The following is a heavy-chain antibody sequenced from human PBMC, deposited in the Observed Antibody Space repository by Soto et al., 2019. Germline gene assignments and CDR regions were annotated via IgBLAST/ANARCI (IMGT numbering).Heavy chain of an antibody. Sequence: SETLSLTCSASGGSISSSSYFWGWIRQPPGKGLEWIGSIYYSGSTYYNPSLKSRVTVSVDTSKNQFSLKLSSVTAADTAVYYCARHPSDFWFDPWGQGTLVTVSS. CDR2: IYYSGST. D-gene: IGHD2-21*02. CDR1: GGSISSSSYF. J-gene: IGHJ5*02. CDR3: ARHPSDFWFDP. V-gene: IGHV4-39*01.